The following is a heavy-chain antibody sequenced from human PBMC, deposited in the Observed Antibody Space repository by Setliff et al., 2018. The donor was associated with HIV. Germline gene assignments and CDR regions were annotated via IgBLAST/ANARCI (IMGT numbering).Heavy chain of an antibody. V-gene: IGHV4-31*03. D-gene: IGHD1-1*01. Sequence: SETLSLTCTVSGGSISSGGYYWSWIRQHPGKGLEWIGYIYYSGSTYYNPSLKSRVTMSVDTSKNQFSLKLNSVTALDTAVYYCARKDWTVAALEYWGQGTLVTVSS. CDR1: GGSISSGGYY. CDR3: ARKDWTVAALEY. CDR2: IYYSGST. J-gene: IGHJ4*02.